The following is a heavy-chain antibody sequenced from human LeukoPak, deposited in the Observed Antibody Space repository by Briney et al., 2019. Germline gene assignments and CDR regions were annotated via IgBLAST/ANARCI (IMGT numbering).Heavy chain of an antibody. J-gene: IGHJ4*02. CDR3: ARETRAVAGLFDY. CDR1: GGSISSYY. D-gene: IGHD6-19*01. CDR2: IYYSGST. V-gene: IGHV4-59*01. Sequence: PSGTLSLTCTVSGGSISSYYWSWIRQPPGKGLEWIGYIYYSGSTNYNPSLKSRVTISVDTSKNQFSLKLSSVTAADTAVYYCARETRAVAGLFDYWGQGTLVTVSS.